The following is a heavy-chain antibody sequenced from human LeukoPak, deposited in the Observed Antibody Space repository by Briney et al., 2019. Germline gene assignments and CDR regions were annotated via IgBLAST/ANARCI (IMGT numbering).Heavy chain of an antibody. D-gene: IGHD2-15*01. Sequence: ASVKVTCKTSGYTFTACYMYWVREAPGQGLEWMGWINPNSDFTNFTQNFQGRVGMTSNTSISTAYMELSKLRSDDTAVYYCARAISAGSPITASDCWGQGTLVTVSS. CDR1: GYTFTACY. J-gene: IGHJ4*02. V-gene: IGHV1-2*02. CDR3: ARAISAGSPITASDC. CDR2: INPNSDFT.